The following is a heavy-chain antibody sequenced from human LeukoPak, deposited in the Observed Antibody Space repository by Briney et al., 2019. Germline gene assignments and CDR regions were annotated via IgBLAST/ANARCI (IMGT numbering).Heavy chain of an antibody. CDR3: ARGLFVVVPAAIVSDFDY. CDR2: IWYDGSNK. D-gene: IGHD2-2*01. CDR1: GFTFSSYG. Sequence: PGRSLRLFCAASGFTFSSYGMHWVRQAPGKGLEWVAVIWYDGSNKYYADSVKGRFTISRDNSKNTLYLQMNSLRAEDTAVYYCARGLFVVVPAAIVSDFDYWGQGALVTVSS. J-gene: IGHJ4*02. V-gene: IGHV3-33*01.